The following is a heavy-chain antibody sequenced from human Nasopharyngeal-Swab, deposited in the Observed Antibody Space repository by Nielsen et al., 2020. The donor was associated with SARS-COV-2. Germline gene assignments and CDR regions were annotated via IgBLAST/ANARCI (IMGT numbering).Heavy chain of an antibody. V-gene: IGHV7-4-1*02. CDR2: INTNTGNP. J-gene: IGHJ3*02. CDR1: GYTFTSYA. Sequence: ASVKVSCKASGYTFTSYAMNWVRQAPGQGLEWMGWINTNTGNPTYAQGFTGRFVFSLDTSVSTAYPQISSLKAEDTAVYYCARAPSPIAARRGDDAFDIWGQGTMVTVSS. D-gene: IGHD6-6*01. CDR3: ARAPSPIAARRGDDAFDI.